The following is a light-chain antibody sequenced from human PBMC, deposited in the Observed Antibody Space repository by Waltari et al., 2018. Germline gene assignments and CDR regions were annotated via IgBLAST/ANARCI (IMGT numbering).Light chain of an antibody. J-gene: IGLJ3*02. CDR3: CSYTSANTVV. CDR2: EVR. Sequence: QSALTQPAPLSASPGPSITISCAGNSSDIRSHNHLPWYQHNPNKAPQLIIYEVRTRASGVSHRFSASKSGNTASLTISGLQAEDEADYFCCSYTSANTVVFGGGTKLTVL. V-gene: IGLV2-14*01. CDR1: SSDIRSHNH.